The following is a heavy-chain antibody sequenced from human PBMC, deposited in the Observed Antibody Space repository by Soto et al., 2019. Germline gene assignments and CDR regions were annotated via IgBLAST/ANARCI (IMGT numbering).Heavy chain of an antibody. D-gene: IGHD6-13*01. CDR1: GFTFSSYG. V-gene: IGHV3-30*18. Sequence: HPGGSLRLSCAASGFTFSSYGMHWVRQAPGKGLEWVAVISYDGSNKYYADSVKGRFTISRDNSKNTLYLQMNSLRAEDTAVYYCAKDLDYSSSWRGPRFNWFDPWGQGTLVTVSS. J-gene: IGHJ5*02. CDR3: AKDLDYSSSWRGPRFNWFDP. CDR2: ISYDGSNK.